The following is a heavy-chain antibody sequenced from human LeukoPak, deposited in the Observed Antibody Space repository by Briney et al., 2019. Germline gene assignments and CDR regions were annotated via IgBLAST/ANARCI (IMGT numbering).Heavy chain of an antibody. CDR1: GFTISNYD. D-gene: IGHD3-22*01. J-gene: IGHJ4*02. V-gene: IGHV3-13*04. CDR3: AREASGSGYSGIDY. CDR2: IGTASDT. Sequence: GGSLRLSCAPSGFTISNYDMHWVRQATGKGLEWVSAIGTASDTHYPGSAKGRFTTSREDAKNSLYLQMNSLRAGDTAVYYCAREASGSGYSGIDYWGQGILVTVSS.